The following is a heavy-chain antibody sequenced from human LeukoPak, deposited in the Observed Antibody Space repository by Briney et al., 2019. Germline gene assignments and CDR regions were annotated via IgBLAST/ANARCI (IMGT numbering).Heavy chain of an antibody. J-gene: IGHJ4*02. Sequence: GGSLRLSCSASGFTFSSYAMHWVRQAPGKGLEWVSAISGSGGSTYYADSVEGRFTISRDNSKNTLYLQMNSLRAEDTAVYYCAKDLLLGIVVVPAAKSHFDYWGQGTLVTVSS. CDR1: GFTFSSYA. D-gene: IGHD2-2*01. CDR2: ISGSGGST. CDR3: AKDLLLGIVVVPAAKSHFDY. V-gene: IGHV3-23*01.